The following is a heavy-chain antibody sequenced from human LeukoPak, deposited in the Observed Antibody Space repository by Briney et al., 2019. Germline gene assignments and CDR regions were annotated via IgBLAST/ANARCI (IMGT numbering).Heavy chain of an antibody. D-gene: IGHD5-18*01. J-gene: IGHJ4*02. Sequence: SETLSLTCAVYGGSFSGYYWSWIRQPPGKGLEWIGEINHSGSTNYNPSLKSRVTISVDTSKNQFSLKLSSVTAADAAVYYCARGALRGYSYGYLFGYFDYWGQGTLVTVSS. CDR3: ARGALRGYSYGYLFGYFDY. V-gene: IGHV4-34*01. CDR2: INHSGST. CDR1: GGSFSGYY.